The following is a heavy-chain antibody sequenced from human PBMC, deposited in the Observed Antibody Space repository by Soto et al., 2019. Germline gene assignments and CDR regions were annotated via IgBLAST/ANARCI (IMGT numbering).Heavy chain of an antibody. Sequence: SETLSLTCAVSVGSLSSSSWWSCVRQPPGKTLEWLGEIFYSGSTKYNPSLNSRVTISADQSKNDFSLRLSSVTAADTAVYYCVHHGGVPYYHDFWGQGMLVTVSS. D-gene: IGHD2-8*01. CDR3: VHHGGVPYYHDF. J-gene: IGHJ4*02. CDR1: VGSLSSSSW. V-gene: IGHV4-4*02. CDR2: IFYSGST.